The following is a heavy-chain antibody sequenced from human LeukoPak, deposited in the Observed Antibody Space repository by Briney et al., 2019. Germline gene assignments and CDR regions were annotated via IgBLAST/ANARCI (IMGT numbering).Heavy chain of an antibody. CDR3: ARTYYYDSSGDDAFDI. CDR2: ISAYNGNT. Sequence: ASVKVSCKASGGTFSSYAISWVRQAPGQGLEWMGWISAYNGNTNYAQKLQGRVTMTTDTSTSTAYMELRSLRSDDTAVYYCARTYYYDSSGDDAFDIWGQGTMVTVSS. CDR1: GGTFSSYA. J-gene: IGHJ3*02. D-gene: IGHD3-22*01. V-gene: IGHV1-18*01.